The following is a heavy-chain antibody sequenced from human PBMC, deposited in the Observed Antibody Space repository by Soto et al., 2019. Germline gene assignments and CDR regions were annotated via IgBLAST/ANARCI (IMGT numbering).Heavy chain of an antibody. CDR2: IKSDGSST. D-gene: IGHD2-8*01. J-gene: IGHJ4*02. CDR1: GFSFDNYA. Sequence: GGSLRLSCVASGFSFDNYAMSWVRQAPGKGLEWVSAIKSDGSSTYYAASVKDRFIISRDNSNKMLYLQMNSLRAEDTAVYYCAKDLYRGIVLMVYASFDYWGQGTLVTVSS. V-gene: IGHV3-23*01. CDR3: AKDLYRGIVLMVYASFDY.